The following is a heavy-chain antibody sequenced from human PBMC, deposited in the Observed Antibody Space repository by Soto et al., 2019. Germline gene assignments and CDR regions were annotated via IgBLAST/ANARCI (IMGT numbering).Heavy chain of an antibody. J-gene: IGHJ6*02. CDR1: GGTFSSYA. Sequence: ASVKVSCKASGGTFSSYAISWVRQAPGQGLEWMGGIIPIFGTANYAQKFQGRVTITADESTSTAYMELSSLRSEDTAVYYCASAIQFNWNYPYYYYGMDVWGQGTTVTVSS. CDR2: IIPIFGTA. D-gene: IGHD1-7*01. V-gene: IGHV1-69*13. CDR3: ASAIQFNWNYPYYYYGMDV.